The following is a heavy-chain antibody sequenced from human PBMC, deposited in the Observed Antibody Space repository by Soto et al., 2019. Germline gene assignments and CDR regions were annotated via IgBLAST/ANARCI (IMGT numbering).Heavy chain of an antibody. J-gene: IGHJ6*02. D-gene: IGHD2-8*01. CDR2: IYYSGST. V-gene: IGHV4-31*04. CDR3: AKTKTPHVRNGMDV. CDR1: GDSLSSGGYY. Sequence: QVRLQESGPGLVRPSQTLSLTCTVSGDSLSSGGYYCSWIRQLPGKGLEWIGFIYYSGSTFYNPSRRSGVTMSADASKNQISLKLSSVTAADTAVYYCAKTKTPHVRNGMDVWGQGTTVTVSS.